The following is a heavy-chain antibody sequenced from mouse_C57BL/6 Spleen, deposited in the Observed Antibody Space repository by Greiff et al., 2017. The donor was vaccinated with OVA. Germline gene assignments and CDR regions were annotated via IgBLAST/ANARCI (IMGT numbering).Heavy chain of an antibody. CDR3: VRQGYEGAMDY. CDR1: GFSFNTYA. V-gene: IGHV10-1*01. D-gene: IGHD3-2*02. CDR2: IRSKSNNYAT. J-gene: IGHJ4*01. Sequence: EVKLMESGGGLVQPKGSLKLSCAASGFSFNTYAMNWVRQAPGQGLEWVARIRSKSNNYATYYADSVKDRFTISRDDSESMLYLQMNNLKTEDTAMYYCVRQGYEGAMDYWGQGTSVTVSS.